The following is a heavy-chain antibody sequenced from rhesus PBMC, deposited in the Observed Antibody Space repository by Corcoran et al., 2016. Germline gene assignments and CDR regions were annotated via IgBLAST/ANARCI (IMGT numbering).Heavy chain of an antibody. D-gene: IGHD3-3*01. CDR3: ARDRDIWTN. J-gene: IGHJ4*01. V-gene: IGHV4S19*01. CDR2: IRGISGRP. Sequence: QVQLQESGPGRVKPSETLSLTCAVSGGSISSSNWWSWIRQPPGKGLEWIGYIRGISGRPYDHPSLKSRVTVSQDTSKNQFALKLSAVTAADTAVYYCARDRDIWTNWGQGVLVTVSS. CDR1: GGSISSSNW.